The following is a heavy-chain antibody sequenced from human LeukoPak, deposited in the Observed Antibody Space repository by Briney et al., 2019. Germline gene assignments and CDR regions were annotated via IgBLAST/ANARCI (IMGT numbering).Heavy chain of an antibody. CDR2: IWYDGSNK. V-gene: IGHV3-33*06. J-gene: IGHJ4*02. CDR3: AKESSRDLDY. CDR1: GFTFSSYG. Sequence: GGSLRLSCAASGFTFSSYGMHWVRQAPGKGLEWVAVIWYDGSNKYYADSVKGRFTISRDNSKNTLYLQMNGLRAEDTAVYYCAKESSRDLDYWGQGTPVTVSS.